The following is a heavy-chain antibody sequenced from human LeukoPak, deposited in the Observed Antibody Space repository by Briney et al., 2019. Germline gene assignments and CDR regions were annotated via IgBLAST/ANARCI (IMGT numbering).Heavy chain of an antibody. Sequence: GGSLRLSCAASGFTFSSYAMSWVRQAPGKGLEWVSAISGSGGSTYYADSVKGRFTISRDNSKNTLYLQMNSLRAEDTAVYYCAKDSNGSGSYYEDNWFDPWGQGTLVTVSS. D-gene: IGHD3-10*01. V-gene: IGHV3-23*01. CDR2: ISGSGGST. CDR1: GFTFSSYA. CDR3: AKDSNGSGSYYEDNWFDP. J-gene: IGHJ5*02.